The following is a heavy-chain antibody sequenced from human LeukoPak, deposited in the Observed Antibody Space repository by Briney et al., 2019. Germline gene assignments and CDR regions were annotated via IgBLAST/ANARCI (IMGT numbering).Heavy chain of an antibody. D-gene: IGHD6-13*01. V-gene: IGHV3-30*18. Sequence: GGSLRLSCAASGFTFSSYGMHWVRQAPGKGLEWVAVISYDGSNKYYADSVKGRFTISRDNSKNTLYLQMNSLRAEDTAVYYCAKDLQQLGHDAFDIWGQGTMVTVSS. CDR1: GFTFSSYG. J-gene: IGHJ3*02. CDR2: ISYDGSNK. CDR3: AKDLQQLGHDAFDI.